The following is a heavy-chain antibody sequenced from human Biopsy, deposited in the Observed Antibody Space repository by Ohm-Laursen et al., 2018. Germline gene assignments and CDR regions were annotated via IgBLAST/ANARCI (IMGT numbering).Heavy chain of an antibody. V-gene: IGHV1-69*06. D-gene: IGHD6-19*01. J-gene: IGHJ3*01. Sequence: EASVKVSCNASGGTFNGYGINWVRQAPGQGLEWMGGIIPFFGTSDYAQTFQGRVTITADKSTSTSYMELTRLRSEDSAVYYCAAGTRYSSGWYNAVDFWGQGTMVTVSS. CDR1: GGTFNGYG. CDR2: IIPFFGTS. CDR3: AAGTRYSSGWYNAVDF.